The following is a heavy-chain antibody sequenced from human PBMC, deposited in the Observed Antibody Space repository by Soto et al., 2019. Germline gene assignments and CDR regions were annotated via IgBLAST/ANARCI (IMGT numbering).Heavy chain of an antibody. CDR1: GYIFTGYY. D-gene: IGHD7-27*01. CDR3: ARKTGIGDWFDP. J-gene: IGHJ5*02. V-gene: IGHV1-2*02. Sequence: ASVKVSCKASGYIFTGYYMHWVRQAPGQGLEWMGWINPNSGGTNYAQKFQGRVTMTRDTSISTAYMELSRLRSDDTAVYYCARKTGIGDWFDPWGQGTLVTVSS. CDR2: INPNSGGT.